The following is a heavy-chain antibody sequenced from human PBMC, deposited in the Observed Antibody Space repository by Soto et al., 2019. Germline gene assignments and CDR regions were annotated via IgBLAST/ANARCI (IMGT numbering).Heavy chain of an antibody. V-gene: IGHV3-23*01. D-gene: IGHD2-15*01. CDR3: APHVSCSGGSCQYDAFAI. CDR2: ITADGGT. CDR1: GFTVSSHA. J-gene: IGHJ3*02. Sequence: EVQVLESGGGLVQPGGSLRLSCEGSGFTVSSHAMTWIRQAPGKGPEWVSTITADGGTYYADYVKGRFAMSRDTSESTLYLQINSLGVEDTAAYYCAPHVSCSGGSCQYDAFAIRGQGTMVTVSS.